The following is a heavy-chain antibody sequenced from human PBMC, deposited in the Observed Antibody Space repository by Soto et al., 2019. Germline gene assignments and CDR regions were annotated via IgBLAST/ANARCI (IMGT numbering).Heavy chain of an antibody. Sequence: QVQLVQSGAEVKKPGASVKVSCKASGYTFTSYYMHWVRQAPGQGLEWMGIINPSGGSTSYAQNFQGRVTMTRDTSTSTCYMELSSLRPEDTAVYSCAANNWNDVSHREDFDYWGQGTLVTVSS. V-gene: IGHV1-46*01. CDR2: INPSGGST. D-gene: IGHD1-20*01. CDR3: AANNWNDVSHREDFDY. J-gene: IGHJ4*02. CDR1: GYTFTSYY.